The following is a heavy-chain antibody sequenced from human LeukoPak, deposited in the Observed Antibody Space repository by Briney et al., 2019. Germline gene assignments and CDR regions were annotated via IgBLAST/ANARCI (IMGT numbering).Heavy chain of an antibody. J-gene: IGHJ4*02. CDR3: PRRAGDHHHFDY. D-gene: IGHD7-27*01. CDR1: GYIFTSYY. V-gene: IGHV1-46*01. CDR2: INPSSGST. Sequence: GASVKVSCKASGYIFTSYYMHWVRQAPGQGLEWMGIINPSSGSTSYAQKFQDRLKMTRATSTNTLYMNLSSLRSEDTAVYYCPRRAGDHHHFDYWGQGTLVTVSS.